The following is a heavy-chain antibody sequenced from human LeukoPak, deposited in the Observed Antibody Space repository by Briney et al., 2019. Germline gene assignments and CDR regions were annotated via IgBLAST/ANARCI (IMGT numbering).Heavy chain of an antibody. CDR3: ARGEQYGSSRYFDY. V-gene: IGHV4-34*01. Sequence: PSETLSLTCAVYGGSFRGYYWSWIRQPPGKGLEWVGEINHSGSTNYNPSLKSRVTISVDTSKNQFSLKLSSVTAADTAVYYCARGEQYGSSRYFDYWGQGTLVTVSS. CDR2: INHSGST. J-gene: IGHJ4*02. CDR1: GGSFRGYY. D-gene: IGHD6-6*01.